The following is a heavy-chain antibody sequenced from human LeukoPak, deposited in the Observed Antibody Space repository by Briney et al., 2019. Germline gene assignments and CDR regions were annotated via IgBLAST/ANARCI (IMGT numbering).Heavy chain of an antibody. V-gene: IGHV4-59*01. CDR3: ARGSGWYPH. CDR1: GGSFGSNY. D-gene: IGHD6-19*01. J-gene: IGHJ1*01. Sequence: SETLSLTCSVSGGSFGSNYWSWVRQPPGKGLEWIGYISYSVDTKYNPSLKSRLSMSVDTSKNQCSLMLTSGTAADTAVYYCARGSGWYPHWGQGTLVTVSS. CDR2: ISYSVDT.